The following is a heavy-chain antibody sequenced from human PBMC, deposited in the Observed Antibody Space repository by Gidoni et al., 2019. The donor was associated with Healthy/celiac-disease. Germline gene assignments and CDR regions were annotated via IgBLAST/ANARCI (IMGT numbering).Heavy chain of an antibody. D-gene: IGHD6-13*01. CDR1: GFTFRSYA. V-gene: IGHV3-23*01. CDR3: AKERGWRHIAAPDY. J-gene: IGHJ4*02. CDR2: ISGSGGST. Sequence: EVQLFVSGGGFVQPGGSLRLSCAASGFTFRSYAMSWGRQATGKVLEWVSAISGSGGSTYDADSVKGRFTISRDNSKNTLYLKMNSLRAEDTAVYDCAKERGWRHIAAPDYWGQGTLITVSS.